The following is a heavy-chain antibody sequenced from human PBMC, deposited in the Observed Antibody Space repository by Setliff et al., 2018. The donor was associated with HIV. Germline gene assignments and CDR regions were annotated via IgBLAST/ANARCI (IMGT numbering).Heavy chain of an antibody. J-gene: IGHJ6*03. Sequence: SGPTLVNPTQTLTLTCTFSGFSLSSTGVGVGWIRQPPGKALEWLALIYWNDDKRYSPSLKSRLTITKDTSKNQVVLTMTNMDPVDTATYYCAHRKYSNYYYYMDVWGKGTTVTVSS. CDR1: GFSLSSTGVG. CDR3: AHRKYSNYYYYMDV. V-gene: IGHV2-5*01. CDR2: IYWNDDK. D-gene: IGHD4-4*01.